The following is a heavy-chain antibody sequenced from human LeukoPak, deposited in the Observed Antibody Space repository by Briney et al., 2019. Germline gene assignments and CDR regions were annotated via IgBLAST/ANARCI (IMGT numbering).Heavy chain of an antibody. CDR2: IYYSGST. Sequence: SQILSLTWTVSGDSISSGGYYWRWIRQHPGKGLEWIGYIYYSGSTYYNPSLKSRVTISVDTSMNQFSLKLSSVTAAHTAVYYCASGYSGYDSSSKWFDPWGQGTLVTVSS. CDR1: GDSISSGGYY. CDR3: ASGYSGYDSSSKWFDP. D-gene: IGHD5-12*01. J-gene: IGHJ5*02. V-gene: IGHV4-31*02.